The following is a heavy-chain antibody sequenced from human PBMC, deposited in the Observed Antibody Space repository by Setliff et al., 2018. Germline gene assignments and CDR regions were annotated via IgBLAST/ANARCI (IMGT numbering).Heavy chain of an antibody. D-gene: IGHD6-13*01. Sequence: ASVKVSCKASGSTFTDSIVNWVRQAPGQGLEWVGWYSPYNGKTYSAQKFQGRVTLSTDTSTTTAYMELSSLRSEDTAMYYCARIGPSNWGIRGYNWLDPWGQGTLVTVSS. J-gene: IGHJ5*02. CDR1: GSTFTDSI. CDR3: ARIGPSNWGIRGYNWLDP. CDR2: YSPYNGKT. V-gene: IGHV1-18*01.